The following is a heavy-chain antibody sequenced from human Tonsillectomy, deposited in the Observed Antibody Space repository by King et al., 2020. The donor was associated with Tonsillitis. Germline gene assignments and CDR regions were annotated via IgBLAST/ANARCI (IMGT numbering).Heavy chain of an antibody. V-gene: IGHV3-21*01. CDR1: GFTFSSHT. Sequence: VQLVQSGGGLVKPGGSLRLSCAASGFTFSSHTMNWVRQAPGKGLEWVSSITSSGSYIYYADSVKGRFTIPRDNAKNSVYLQMTSLGAEDMAVYYCARVYSGYANGVYFDYWGQEALVTVSS. D-gene: IGHD5-12*01. CDR2: ITSSGSYI. CDR3: ARVYSGYANGVYFDY. J-gene: IGHJ4*02.